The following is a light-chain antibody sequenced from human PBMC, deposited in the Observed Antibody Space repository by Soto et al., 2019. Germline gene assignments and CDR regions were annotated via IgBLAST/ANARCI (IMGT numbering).Light chain of an antibody. CDR1: QSVSSN. J-gene: IGKJ1*01. CDR2: GAS. Sequence: EKVMTQSPATLSVSPGERATLSCRAGQSVSSNLAWYQQKPGQAPRLLIYGASTRATGIPARFTGSGSGTEFTLTISSLQFDDSAVYYCQQYNNWWTFGQGTKVDIK. CDR3: QQYNNWWT. V-gene: IGKV3-15*01.